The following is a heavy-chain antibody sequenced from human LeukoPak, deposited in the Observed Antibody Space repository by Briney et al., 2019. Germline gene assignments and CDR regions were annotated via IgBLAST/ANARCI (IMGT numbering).Heavy chain of an antibody. CDR3: ARGVTARGFYYYMDI. V-gene: IGHV1-2*02. CDR2: INPHSGGT. Sequence: ASVKVSCKASGYTFTGYYIQWVRQAPGQGLEWMGWINPHSGGTDYAQEFQGRVTMTRDTSISTAYMELSSLRPDDTAVYSCARGVTARGFYYYMDIWGNGTTVTISS. J-gene: IGHJ6*03. D-gene: IGHD2-21*02. CDR1: GYTFTGYY.